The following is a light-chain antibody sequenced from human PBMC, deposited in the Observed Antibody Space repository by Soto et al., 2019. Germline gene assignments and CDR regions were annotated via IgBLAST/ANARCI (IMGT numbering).Light chain of an antibody. CDR2: AAS. CDR1: QGISSF. V-gene: IGKV1-9*01. J-gene: IGKJ2*01. Sequence: DIQLTQSPSFLSASMGDRVTITCRASQGISSFLAWYRQKPGEAPKPLIFAASTLQSGVPSRFSGSESGTEFTHTVSSLQPEDFATYFCQQLNSRLPTFGQGPKLEIK. CDR3: QQLNSRLPT.